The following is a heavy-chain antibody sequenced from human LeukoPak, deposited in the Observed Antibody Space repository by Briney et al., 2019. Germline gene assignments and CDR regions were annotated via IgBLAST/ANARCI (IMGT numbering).Heavy chain of an antibody. V-gene: IGHV4-39*07. CDR2: IYYSGST. J-gene: IGHJ4*02. CDR3: ARYVGGANDY. CDR1: GGSISSSSYY. D-gene: IGHD3-10*02. Sequence: SETLSLTCTVSGGSISSSSYYWGWIRQPPGKGLEWIGSIYYSGSTYYNPSLKSRVTMSVDTSKNQFSLKLSSATAVDTAVYYCARYVGGANDYWGQGTLVTVSS.